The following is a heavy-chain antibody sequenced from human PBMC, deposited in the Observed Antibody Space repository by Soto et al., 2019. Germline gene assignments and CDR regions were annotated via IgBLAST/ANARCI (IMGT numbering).Heavy chain of an antibody. CDR1: GGTFASYS. CDR3: ARDPVDLFGYMDV. J-gene: IGHJ6*02. CDR2: IIPLLRTV. Sequence: SVKVSCKASGGTFASYSITWVREVPGQRLEWMGEIIPLLRTVNYAQKFQGRLTITGDRSTSTVYMALSSLRSDDTAVYYCARDPVDLFGYMDVWGHGTTVTVSS. D-gene: IGHD6-25*01. V-gene: IGHV1-69*08.